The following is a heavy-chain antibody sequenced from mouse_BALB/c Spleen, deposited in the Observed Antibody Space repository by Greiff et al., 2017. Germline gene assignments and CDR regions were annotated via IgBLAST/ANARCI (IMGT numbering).Heavy chain of an antibody. D-gene: IGHD1-1*01. CDR1: GYSITSDYA. CDR2: ISYSGST. V-gene: IGHV3-2*02. J-gene: IGHJ1*01. CDR3: ARPNYYGSSYYWYFDV. Sequence: EVKVVESGPGLVKPSQSLSLTCTVTGYSITSDYAWNWIRQFPGNKLEWMGYISYSGSTSYNPSLKSRIAITRDTSKNQFFLQLNSVTTEDTATYYCARPNYYGSSYYWYFDVWGAGTTVTVSS.